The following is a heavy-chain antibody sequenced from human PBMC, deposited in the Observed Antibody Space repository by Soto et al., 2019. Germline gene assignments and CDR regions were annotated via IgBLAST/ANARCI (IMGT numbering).Heavy chain of an antibody. CDR2: INPNSGGT. V-gene: IGHV1-2*04. J-gene: IGHJ6*02. CDR3: ARGGSITIFGVVIRNYYGMDV. Sequence: ASVKVSCNASGYTFTGYYMHWVRQAPGQGLEWMGWINPNSGGTNYAQKFQGWVTMTRDTSISTAYMELSRLRSDDTAVYYCARGGSITIFGVVIRNYYGMDVWGQGTTVTVSS. D-gene: IGHD3-3*01. CDR1: GYTFTGYY.